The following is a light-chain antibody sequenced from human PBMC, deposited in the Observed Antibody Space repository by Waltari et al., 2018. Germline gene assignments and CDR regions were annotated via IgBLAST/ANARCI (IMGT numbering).Light chain of an antibody. CDR2: EVS. CDR3: SSHAGSWV. CDR1: SSDIGAYNF. Sequence: QSALTQPPSASGSPGQSVTLSCPGTSSDIGAYNFVSWYQQHPGKAPKVLIYEVSKRPSGVPDRFSGSKSGNTASLTVSGLQAEDEADYYCSSHAGSWVFGGGTKLTVL. V-gene: IGLV2-8*01. J-gene: IGLJ3*02.